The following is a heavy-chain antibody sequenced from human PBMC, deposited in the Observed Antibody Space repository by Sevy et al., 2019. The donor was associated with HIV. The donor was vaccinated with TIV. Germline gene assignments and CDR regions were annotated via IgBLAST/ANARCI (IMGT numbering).Heavy chain of an antibody. D-gene: IGHD3-10*01. CDR1: GYTFISYG. CDR2: ISGDNGNT. J-gene: IGHJ6*02. CDR3: ARDSMPTVQGIIITPYYYGMDL. Sequence: ASVKVSCRASGYTFISYGISWVRQAPGQGLEWKGWISGDNGNTISAQNLQGRVTMSTDTSTSTAYMELRSLRSDDTAVYYCARDSMPTVQGIIITPYYYGMDLWGQGTTVTVSS. V-gene: IGHV1-18*01.